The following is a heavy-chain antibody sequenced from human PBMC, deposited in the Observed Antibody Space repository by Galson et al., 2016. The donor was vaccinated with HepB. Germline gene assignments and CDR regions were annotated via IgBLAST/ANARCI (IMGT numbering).Heavy chain of an antibody. J-gene: IGHJ4*02. D-gene: IGHD1-1*01. V-gene: IGHV3-23*01. CDR3: ARTAKLSSSGHYLDY. CDR2: TSVSGATT. Sequence: SLRLSCAASGFTFTKYAMTWVRQAPGKGLEWVSATSVSGATTYYADSVKGRFTISRDNSKSTLYLQMDSLTTEDTAVYYCARTAKLSSSGHYLDYWGQGTLVTVSS. CDR1: GFTFTKYA.